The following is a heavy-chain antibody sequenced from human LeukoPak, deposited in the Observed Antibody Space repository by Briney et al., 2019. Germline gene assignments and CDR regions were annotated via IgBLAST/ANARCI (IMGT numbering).Heavy chain of an antibody. D-gene: IGHD3-9*01. Sequence: SETLSLTCTVSGGSISGYFWSWIRQPPGKGLEWIGYICYSGSTNYNPSLESRVTMSVDTSKNQFSLKLASVTAADTAVYYCAREGYYDILTGYYHNWFDPWGQGTLVTVSS. V-gene: IGHV4-59*01. CDR1: GGSISGYF. CDR3: AREGYYDILTGYYHNWFDP. J-gene: IGHJ5*02. CDR2: ICYSGST.